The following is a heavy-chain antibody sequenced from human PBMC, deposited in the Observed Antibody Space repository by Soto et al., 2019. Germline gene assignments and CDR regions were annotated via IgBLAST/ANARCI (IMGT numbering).Heavy chain of an antibody. CDR3: ARDSLAYGMDV. Sequence: EVQLVESGGGLIQPGGSLRLSCAASGFTVRGNYMSWVRQAPGKGLEWVSVIFGGDSTFYADSVKGRFTISRDNSKNTLYLQVNSLRAEDTAVYYCARDSLAYGMDVWGQGTTVTVS. CDR1: GFTVRGNY. CDR2: IFGGDST. J-gene: IGHJ6*02. V-gene: IGHV3-53*01.